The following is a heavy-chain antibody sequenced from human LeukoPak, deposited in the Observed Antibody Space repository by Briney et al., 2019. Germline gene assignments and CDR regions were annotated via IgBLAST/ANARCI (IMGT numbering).Heavy chain of an antibody. CDR3: AKEDRSSGFYGLDY. Sequence: HSGGSLRLSCEASGFTFRSYAMNWVRLAPGKGLEWVSSLSGRGDITYYADSVKGRFTISRDNSKNTLYLQMSSLRAEDTAVYHCAKEDRSSGFYGLDYWGQGTLVTVSS. CDR2: LSGRGDIT. V-gene: IGHV3-23*01. D-gene: IGHD6-19*01. CDR1: GFTFRSYA. J-gene: IGHJ4*02.